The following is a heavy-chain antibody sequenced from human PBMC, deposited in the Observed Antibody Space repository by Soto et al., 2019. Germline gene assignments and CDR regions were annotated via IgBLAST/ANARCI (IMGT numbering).Heavy chain of an antibody. CDR2: IYYSGST. V-gene: IGHV4-59*01. Sequence: KASETLSLTCTVSGGSISSYYWSWIRQPPGKGLEWIGYIYYSGSTNYNPSLKSRVTISVDTSKNQFSLKLSSVTAADTAVYYCARGLGQVAQPYSSYGMDVWGQGTTVTVSS. CDR3: ARGLGQVAQPYSSYGMDV. CDR1: GGSISSYY. J-gene: IGHJ6*02. D-gene: IGHD3-16*01.